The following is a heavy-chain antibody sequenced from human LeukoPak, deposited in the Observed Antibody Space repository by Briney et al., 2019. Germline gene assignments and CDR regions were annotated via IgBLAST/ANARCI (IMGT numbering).Heavy chain of an antibody. Sequence: SETLSLTCAVYGGSFSVYYWSWNRQPPGKGLEWIGEINHSGSTNYNPSLKSRVTISVDTSKNQFSLKLSSVTAADTAVYYCARGGIAAAGDNWFDPWGQGTLVTVSS. CDR2: INHSGST. CDR1: GGSFSVYY. CDR3: ARGGIAAAGDNWFDP. J-gene: IGHJ5*02. D-gene: IGHD6-13*01. V-gene: IGHV4-34*01.